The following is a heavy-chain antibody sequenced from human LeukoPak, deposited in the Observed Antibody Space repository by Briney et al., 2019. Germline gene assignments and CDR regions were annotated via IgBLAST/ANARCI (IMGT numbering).Heavy chain of an antibody. CDR3: AKDRSLVVAATLHDY. J-gene: IGHJ4*02. CDR2: ISGSGGST. CDR1: GFTFSSYA. Sequence: PGGSLRLSCAASGFTFSSYAMSWVRQAPGEGLEWVSAISGSGGSTYYADSVKGRFTISRDNSKNTLYLQMNGLRAEDTAVYYCAKDRSLVVAATLHDYWGQGTLVTVSS. V-gene: IGHV3-23*01. D-gene: IGHD2-15*01.